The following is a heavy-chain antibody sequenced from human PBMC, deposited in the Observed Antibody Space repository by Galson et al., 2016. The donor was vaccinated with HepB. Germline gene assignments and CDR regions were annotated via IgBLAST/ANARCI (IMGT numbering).Heavy chain of an antibody. V-gene: IGHV4-39*07. J-gene: IGHJ4*02. CDR3: ASPRHDYIWGSYRTVFDY. CDR1: GGSIISSSHY. D-gene: IGHD3-16*02. Sequence: SETLSLTCTMSGGSIISSSHYWGWVRQAPGKGLEWIGTKYYSGSAFYNPSLRGRVNLSVDTYKNQFSLKLTSVAATDTAIYYCASPRHDYIWGSYRTVFDYWGQGAPVTVSS. CDR2: KYYSGSA.